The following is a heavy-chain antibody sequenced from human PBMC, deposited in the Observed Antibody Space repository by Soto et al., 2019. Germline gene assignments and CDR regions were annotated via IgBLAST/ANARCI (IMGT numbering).Heavy chain of an antibody. CDR3: AKDNGGYSYGFYYFDY. CDR2: ISGSGGST. D-gene: IGHD5-18*01. Sequence: GGSLRLSCAASGFTFSSYAMSWVRQAPGKGLEWVSAISGSGGSTYYADSVKGRFTISRDNSKNTLYLQMNSLRAEDTAVYYCAKDNGGYSYGFYYFDYWGQGTLVTVSS. V-gene: IGHV3-23*01. J-gene: IGHJ4*02. CDR1: GFTFSSYA.